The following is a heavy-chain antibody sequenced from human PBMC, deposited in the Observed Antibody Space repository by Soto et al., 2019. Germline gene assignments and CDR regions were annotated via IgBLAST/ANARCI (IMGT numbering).Heavy chain of an antibody. D-gene: IGHD3-10*01. J-gene: IGHJ4*02. CDR3: ASAGAKDPHFDY. CDR2: IYYSGST. CDR1: GGSVSSYY. V-gene: IGHV4-59*02. Sequence: QVQLQESGPGLVEPSETLSLTCTVSGGSVSSYYRSWIRQPPGKGLEWIGYIYYSGSTNYNPSLKSRVTISVDTPRNQFSLKLSSVTAADTAVYYCASAGAKDPHFDYWGQGTLVTVSS.